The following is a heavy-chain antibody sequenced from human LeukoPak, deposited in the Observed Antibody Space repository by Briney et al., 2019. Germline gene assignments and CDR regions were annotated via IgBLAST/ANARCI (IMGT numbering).Heavy chain of an antibody. D-gene: IGHD6-19*01. CDR1: GGTFSSYA. CDR3: ASLFMGRSGGWYDGTNWFDP. J-gene: IGHJ5*02. V-gene: IGHV1-69*13. CDR2: IIPIFGTA. Sequence: GASVKVSCKASGGTFSSYAISWVRQAPGQGLEWMGGIIPIFGTANYAQKFQGRVTITADESTSTAYMELSSLRSEDTAVYYCASLFMGRSGGWYDGTNWFDPWGQGTLVTVSS.